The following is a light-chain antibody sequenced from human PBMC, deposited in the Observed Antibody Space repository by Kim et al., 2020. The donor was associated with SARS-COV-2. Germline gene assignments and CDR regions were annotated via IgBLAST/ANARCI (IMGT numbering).Light chain of an antibody. J-gene: IGKJ5*01. CDR3: QQFNSYPLIT. CDR2: DAS. CDR1: QGISSA. Sequence: SVGDRVTITCRASQGISSALAWYQQKPGKAPKLLIYDASSLESGVPSRFSGSGSGTDFTLTISSLQPEDFATYYCQQFNSYPLITFGQGTRLEIK. V-gene: IGKV1-13*02.